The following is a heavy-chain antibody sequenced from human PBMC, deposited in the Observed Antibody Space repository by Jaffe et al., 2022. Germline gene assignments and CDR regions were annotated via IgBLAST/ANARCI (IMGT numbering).Heavy chain of an antibody. D-gene: IGHD3-9*01. V-gene: IGHV3-23*01. CDR1: GFTFSSYA. CDR2: ISGSGGST. Sequence: EVQLLESGGGLVQPGGSLRLSCAASGFTFSSYAMSWVRQAPGKGLEWVSAISGSGGSTYYADSVKGRFTISRDNSKNTLYLQMNSLRAEDTAVYYCAKLPYYDILTGYYIDYWGQGTLVTVSS. CDR3: AKLPYYDILTGYYIDY. J-gene: IGHJ4*02.